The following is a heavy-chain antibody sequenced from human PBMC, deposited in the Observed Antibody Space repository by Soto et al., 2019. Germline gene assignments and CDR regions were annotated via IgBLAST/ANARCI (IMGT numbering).Heavy chain of an antibody. CDR3: ARHRAFGDYRAFDI. CDR1: GGSISSYY. CDR2: IYSSGRT. D-gene: IGHD4-17*01. V-gene: IGHV4-59*08. J-gene: IGHJ3*02. Sequence: GTPSETLSLTCTVSGGSISSYYWSWIRQPPGRRLEWIGYIYSSGRTNYNPSLKSRVTISVDTSRDQFSLNLSSVTAADTAVYYCARHRAFGDYRAFDIWGQGTMVTVSS.